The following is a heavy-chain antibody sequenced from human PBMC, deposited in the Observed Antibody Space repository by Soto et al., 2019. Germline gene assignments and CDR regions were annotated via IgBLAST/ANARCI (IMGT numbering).Heavy chain of an antibody. J-gene: IGHJ2*01. CDR2: IYTGVNT. V-gene: IGHV3-66*01. CDR3: XXXXXXXXYFHL. CDR1: GFTVSSSY. Sequence: EAQLVESGGGLVQPGGSLRLSCAASGFTVSSSYMAWVRQAPGKGLEWVSSIYTGVNTYYTDSVRDRFTISTDNFRDTXXXXXXXXXXXXXXXXXXXXXXXXXXYFHLWCRGPLVTVSS.